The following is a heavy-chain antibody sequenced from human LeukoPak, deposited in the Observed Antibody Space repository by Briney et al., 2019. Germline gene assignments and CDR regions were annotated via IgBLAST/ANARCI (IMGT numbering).Heavy chain of an antibody. CDR3: ARDEGLRELVYDILTGPDY. CDR2: ISSSSSTI. V-gene: IGHV3-21*01. CDR1: GFTFSSYS. J-gene: IGHJ4*02. D-gene: IGHD3-9*01. Sequence: VKPGGSLRLSCAASGFTFSSYSMNWVRQAPGKGLEWVSSISSSSSTIYYADSVKGRFTISRDNAKNSLYLQMNSLRAEDTAVYYCARDEGLRELVYDILTGPDYWGQGTLVTVSS.